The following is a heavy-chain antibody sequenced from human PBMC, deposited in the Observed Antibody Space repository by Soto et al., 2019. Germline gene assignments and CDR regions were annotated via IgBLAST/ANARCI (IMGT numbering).Heavy chain of an antibody. V-gene: IGHV3-15*07. CDR1: GFTFSNAW. D-gene: IGHD3-22*01. CDR3: TTVPTYYYDPHSPLY. J-gene: IGHJ4*02. Sequence: EVQLVESGGGLVKPGGSLRLSCAASGFTFSNAWMNWVRQAPGKGLEWVGRIKSKTDGGTTDYAAPVKGRFTISRDDSKNTLYLQMNSLKTEDTAVYYCTTVPTYYYDPHSPLYWGQGTLVTVSS. CDR2: IKSKTDGGTT.